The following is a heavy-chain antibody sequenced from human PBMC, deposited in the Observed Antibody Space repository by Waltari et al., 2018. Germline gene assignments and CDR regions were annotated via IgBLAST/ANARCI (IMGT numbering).Heavy chain of an antibody. CDR1: GYTLTELS. Sequence: QVQLVQSGAEVKKPGASVKVSCKVSGYTLTELSMHWVRQAPGKGVEWMGGFDPEEVQTIYAQKVQGRVTMTEDTSTDTAYMGLSSLRSEDTAVYYCATELPAAGTYYGMDVWGQGTTVTVSS. J-gene: IGHJ6*02. CDR2: FDPEEVQT. CDR3: ATELPAAGTYYGMDV. D-gene: IGHD6-13*01. V-gene: IGHV1-24*01.